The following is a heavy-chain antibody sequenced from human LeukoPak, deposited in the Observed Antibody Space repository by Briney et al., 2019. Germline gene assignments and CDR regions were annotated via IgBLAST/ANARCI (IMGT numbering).Heavy chain of an antibody. CDR1: YW. D-gene: IGHD5-18*01. V-gene: IGHV5-51*01. J-gene: IGHJ4*02. CDR3: ARHDTAMDQDY. CDR2: IYPGDSDT. Sequence: YWIGWVRQMPGKGLEWMGIIYPGDSDTRYSPSFQGQVTISADKSISTAYLQWSSLKASDTAMYYCARHDTAMDQDYWGQGTLVTVSS.